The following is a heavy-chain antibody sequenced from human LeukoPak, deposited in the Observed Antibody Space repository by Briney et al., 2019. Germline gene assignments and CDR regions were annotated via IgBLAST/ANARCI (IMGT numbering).Heavy chain of an antibody. V-gene: IGHV3-33*01. Sequence: PGGSLRLSCAASGFSFSSYGMNWVRQAPGKGLEWVAVIWYNGSNKKYADSVKGRFTIPRDNSENTLYLQMNSLRAEDTAVYYCARGFNGPNYYFDYWGQGTLVTVSS. CDR1: GFSFSSYG. CDR3: ARGFNGPNYYFDY. J-gene: IGHJ4*02. CDR2: IWYNGSNK. D-gene: IGHD5-24*01.